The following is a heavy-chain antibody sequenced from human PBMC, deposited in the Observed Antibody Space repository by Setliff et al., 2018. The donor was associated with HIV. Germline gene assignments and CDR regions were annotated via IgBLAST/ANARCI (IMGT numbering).Heavy chain of an antibody. V-gene: IGHV1-2*02. CDR3: ARGSCSGCYLSDY. D-gene: IGHD6-19*01. CDR2: INTHSGYT. CDR1: GYTFTGYY. J-gene: IGHJ4*02. Sequence: ASVKVSCKASGYTFTGYYMHWVRQAPGQGLEWMGWINTHSGYTNYAQNVQGRVTVTMDTSTSTAYMELSSLRSEDTAVYYCARGSCSGCYLSDYWGLGTLVTVSS.